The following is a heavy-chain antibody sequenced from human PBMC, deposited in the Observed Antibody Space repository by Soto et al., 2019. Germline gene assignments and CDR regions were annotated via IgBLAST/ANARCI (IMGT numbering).Heavy chain of an antibody. D-gene: IGHD3-16*01. J-gene: IGHJ4*02. CDR3: FRGGVTSRTFDY. V-gene: IGHV5-51*01. CDR2: IFPDDSDT. Sequence: GESLKISCKASGYIIKNYWIGWVRQMPGQGLEWMGIIFPDDSDTRYSPSFQGHVTISVNKSISTAYVQWSSLKASDSAIYYCFRGGVTSRTFDYWGQGTLVTVSS. CDR1: GYIIKNYW.